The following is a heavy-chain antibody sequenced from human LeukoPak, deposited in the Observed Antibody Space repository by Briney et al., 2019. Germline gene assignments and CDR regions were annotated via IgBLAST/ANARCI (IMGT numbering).Heavy chain of an antibody. CDR1: GFTFSSYA. V-gene: IGHV3-23*01. CDR3: AKDRSGYSSSWYYFDY. CDR2: ISGSGGST. J-gene: IGHJ4*02. Sequence: GGSLRLSCAASGFTFSSYAMSWVRQAPGKGLEWVSAISGSGGSTYYADSVKGRFTISRDNSKNTLYLQMNSLRAEDTAVYYCAKDRSGYSSSWYYFDYWGQGTLVTVSS. D-gene: IGHD6-13*01.